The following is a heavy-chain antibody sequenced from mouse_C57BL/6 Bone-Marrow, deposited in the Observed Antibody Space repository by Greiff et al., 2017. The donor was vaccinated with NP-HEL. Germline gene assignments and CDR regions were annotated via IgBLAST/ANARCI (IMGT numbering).Heavy chain of an antibody. CDR3: ARSSLCITTVASWYFDV. Sequence: VQLQQPGAELVKPGASVKMSCKASGYTFTSYWIPWVKQRPGQGLEWIGVIYPGSGSTTYNEKFKGKATLTVDTSSSTAYMQLSSLTSEDSAVYYCARSSLCITTVASWYFDVWGTGTTVTVSA. CDR1: GYTFTSYW. D-gene: IGHD1-1*01. CDR2: IYPGSGST. V-gene: IGHV1-55*01. J-gene: IGHJ1*03.